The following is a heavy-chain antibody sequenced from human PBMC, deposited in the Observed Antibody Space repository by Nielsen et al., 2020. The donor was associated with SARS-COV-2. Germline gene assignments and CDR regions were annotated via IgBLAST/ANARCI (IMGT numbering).Heavy chain of an antibody. Sequence: GESLKISCAASGFTFSSYRMHWIRQAPGKGLVWVSRINSDGSSTSYADSVKGRFTISRDNAKNTLYLQMNSLRAEDTALYHCARGGDILTGYSDYWGQGTLVTVSS. CDR3: ARGGDILTGYSDY. D-gene: IGHD3-9*01. CDR1: GFTFSSYR. J-gene: IGHJ4*02. V-gene: IGHV3-74*01. CDR2: INSDGSST.